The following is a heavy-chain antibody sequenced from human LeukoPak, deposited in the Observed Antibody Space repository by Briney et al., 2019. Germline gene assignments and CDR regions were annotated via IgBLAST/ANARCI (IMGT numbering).Heavy chain of an antibody. CDR3: ARVSITGTTGFDP. CDR1: GGTFSSYT. CDR2: IIPILGIA. J-gene: IGHJ5*02. D-gene: IGHD1-20*01. Sequence: GASVKVSCKASGGTFSSYTISWVRQAPGQGLEWMGRIIPILGIANYAQKFQGRVTITADKSTSTAYMELSSLRSEDTAVHYCARVSITGTTGFDPWGQGTLVTVSS. V-gene: IGHV1-69*02.